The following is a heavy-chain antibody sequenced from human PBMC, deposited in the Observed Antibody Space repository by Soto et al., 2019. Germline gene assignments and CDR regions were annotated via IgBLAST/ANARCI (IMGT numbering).Heavy chain of an antibody. Sequence: QVQLVESGGGVVQPGRSLRLSCAASGFTFSSYGMHWVRQAPGKGLEWVAVIWYDGSNKYYADSVKGRFTISRDNSKNTLYLQMNSIRAEDTAVYYCARDPMYYDSSGMPSPFYYYYYGMDVWGQGTTVTVSS. CDR2: IWYDGSNK. CDR3: ARDPMYYDSSGMPSPFYYYYYGMDV. J-gene: IGHJ6*02. D-gene: IGHD3-22*01. CDR1: GFTFSSYG. V-gene: IGHV3-33*01.